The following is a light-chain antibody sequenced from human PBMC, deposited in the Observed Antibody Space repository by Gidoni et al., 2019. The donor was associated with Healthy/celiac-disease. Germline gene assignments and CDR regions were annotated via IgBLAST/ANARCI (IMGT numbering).Light chain of an antibody. J-gene: IGKJ1*01. Sequence: EIVITQSPATLSVSPGERATLSCTASQSVSSNLAWYQQQPGQAPRLLIYCASTRATGIPARFSGSGSGTEFTLTISSLQSEDFAVYYCQQYNNWPRTFGQXTKVEIK. CDR1: QSVSSN. CDR2: CAS. V-gene: IGKV3-15*01. CDR3: QQYNNWPRT.